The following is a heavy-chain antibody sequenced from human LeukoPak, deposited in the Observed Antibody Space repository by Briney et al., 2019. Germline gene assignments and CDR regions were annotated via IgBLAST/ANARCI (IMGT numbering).Heavy chain of an antibody. Sequence: GASVKVSCKASGYTFTSYGISWGRQAPGQGLEWMGWISAYNGNTNYAQKLQGRVTMTTDPSTSTAYMELRSLRSDDTAVYYCARFDLVGAGTFFDYWGQGTLVTVSS. D-gene: IGHD2-15*01. CDR3: ARFDLVGAGTFFDY. V-gene: IGHV1-18*01. CDR2: ISAYNGNT. CDR1: GYTFTSYG. J-gene: IGHJ4*02.